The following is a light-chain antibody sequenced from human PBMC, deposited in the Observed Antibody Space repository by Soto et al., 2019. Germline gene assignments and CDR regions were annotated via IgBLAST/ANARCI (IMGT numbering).Light chain of an antibody. CDR2: GAS. J-gene: IGKJ2*01. Sequence: DVQMTQSPSSLSASVGDRVTITCRASQGIRSNLNWYQQKPGQDPNRLIYGASTLQSGVPSRFGGSGSGTEFTLTITSLQPDYFATYYCHQHDGYTYSFGQGTKVDVK. V-gene: IGKV1-17*01. CDR3: HQHDGYTYS. CDR1: QGIRSN.